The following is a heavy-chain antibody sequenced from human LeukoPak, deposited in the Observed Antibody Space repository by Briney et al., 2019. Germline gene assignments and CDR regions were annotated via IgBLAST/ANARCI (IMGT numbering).Heavy chain of an antibody. CDR2: ISAYNNYT. D-gene: IGHD3-10*01. Sequence: ASVKVSCKTSGYTFTSYGISWVRQAPGQGLEWMGWISAYNNYTNSAQKVQGRVTLTTDTSTSAAYMELRSLTSDDTAVYYCARDLHYYGSGSFDALDIWGLGTMVTVSS. J-gene: IGHJ3*02. CDR1: GYTFTSYG. CDR3: ARDLHYYGSGSFDALDI. V-gene: IGHV1-18*01.